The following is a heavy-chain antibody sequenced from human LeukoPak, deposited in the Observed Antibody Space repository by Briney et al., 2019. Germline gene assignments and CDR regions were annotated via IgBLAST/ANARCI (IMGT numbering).Heavy chain of an antibody. CDR1: GFTFSSYE. J-gene: IGHJ6*04. CDR2: ISSSGSTI. D-gene: IGHD3-10*02. CDR3: AELGITMIGGV. V-gene: IGHV3-48*03. Sequence: GGSLRLSCAASGFTFSSYEMNWVRQAPGKGLERDSYISSSGSTIYYADSVKGRFTISRDNAKNSLYLQMNSLRAEDMAVYYCAELGITMIGGVWGKGTTVTISS.